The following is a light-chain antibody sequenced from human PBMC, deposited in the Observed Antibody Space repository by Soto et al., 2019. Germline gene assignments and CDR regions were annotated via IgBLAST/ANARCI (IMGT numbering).Light chain of an antibody. V-gene: IGLV3-21*02. CDR1: NLEFKS. J-gene: IGLJ2*01. CDR2: DDR. Sequence: SYELTQSPSVSVAPGQTASISCGGYNLEFKSVHWYQQRPGQAPVLVVFDDRDRPSGIPDRFSGASSGNTATLTISRVEAGDESDFYCQVWDSDSDHVVFGGGTKLTVL. CDR3: QVWDSDSDHVV.